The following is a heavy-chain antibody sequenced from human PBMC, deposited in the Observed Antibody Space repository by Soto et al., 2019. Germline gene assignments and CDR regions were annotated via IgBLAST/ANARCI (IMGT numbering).Heavy chain of an antibody. J-gene: IGHJ6*02. CDR2: IDGSSATT. D-gene: IGHD1-26*01. CDR1: GFTFSDYA. Sequence: EVQLLESGGGLVQPGGSLRLSCAASGFTFSDYAMSWVRQAPGKGLEWVSAIDGSSATTNYADSVKGRFTISRDNSKNTLFLHMSGLRAEDTAVYYCARARRPSIYSGLAVWGQGTTVIVSS. CDR3: ARARRPSIYSGLAV. V-gene: IGHV3-23*01.